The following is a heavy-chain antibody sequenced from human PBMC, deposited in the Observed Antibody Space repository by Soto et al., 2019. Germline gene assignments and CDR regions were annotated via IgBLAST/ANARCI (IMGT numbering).Heavy chain of an antibody. D-gene: IGHD6-13*01. CDR1: GFTFSSYG. CDR3: ARDGGQQLASGEYSYYVGSEV. J-gene: IGHJ6*02. Sequence: PGGSLRLSCAASGFTFSSYGMHWVRQAPGKGLEWVAVIWYDGSNKYYADSVKGRFTISRDNSKNTLYLQMNSLRAEDTAVYYCARDGGQQLASGEYSYYVGSEVWGQGTTVTVSS. V-gene: IGHV3-33*01. CDR2: IWYDGSNK.